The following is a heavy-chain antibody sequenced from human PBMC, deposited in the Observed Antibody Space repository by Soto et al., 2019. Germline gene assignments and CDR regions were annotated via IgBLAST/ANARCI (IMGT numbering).Heavy chain of an antibody. D-gene: IGHD2-15*01. CDR2: MNPNSGNT. CDR3: AREGCSGGSCYSGLGAFDI. Sequence: ASVKVSCKASGYTFTSYDINWVRQATGQGLEWMGWMNPNSGNTGYAQKFQGRVTMTRNTSISTAYMELSSLRSEDTAVYYCAREGCSGGSCYSGLGAFDIWGRGTMVTVSS. CDR1: GYTFTSYD. V-gene: IGHV1-8*01. J-gene: IGHJ3*02.